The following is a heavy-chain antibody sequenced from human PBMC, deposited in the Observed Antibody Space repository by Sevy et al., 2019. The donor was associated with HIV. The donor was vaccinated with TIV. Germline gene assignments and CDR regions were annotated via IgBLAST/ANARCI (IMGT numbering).Heavy chain of an antibody. CDR2: ISATGGDT. CDR3: AKALNPALESMIEVIFRTLKGFDV. D-gene: IGHD3-22*01. J-gene: IGHJ3*01. CDR1: GFTFNTHA. Sequence: GGSLRLSCAASGFTFNTHAMNWVRQAPGKGLEWVSGISATGGDTYETVSVKVRFTVSRDNSQNTLYLQMNSLRADDTAIYYCAKALNPALESMIEVIFRTLKGFDVWGQGTMVTVSS. V-gene: IGHV3-23*01.